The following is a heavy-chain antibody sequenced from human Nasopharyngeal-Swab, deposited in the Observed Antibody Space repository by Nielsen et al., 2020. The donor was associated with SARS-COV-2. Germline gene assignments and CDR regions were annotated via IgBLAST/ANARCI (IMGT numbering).Heavy chain of an antibody. D-gene: IGHD3-16*01. CDR2: ISYEGSLK. J-gene: IGHJ4*02. Sequence: GESLKISWAVSGFTFNNYGMHWVRQAPGKGLEWVALISYEGSLKYYADSVKGRFTISRDSSKNTVYLQMNSLRPEDTAVYYCARRRPILHLGEFSSSFDSWGQGTLVTVSS. CDR3: ARRRPILHLGEFSSSFDS. V-gene: IGHV3-30*03. CDR1: GFTFNNYG.